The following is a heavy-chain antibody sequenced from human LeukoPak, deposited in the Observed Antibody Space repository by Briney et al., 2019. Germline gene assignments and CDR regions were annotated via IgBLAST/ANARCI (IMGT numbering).Heavy chain of an antibody. CDR1: GGSFSGYY. Sequence: SETLSLTCAVYGGSFSGYYWSWIRQPPGKGLEWIGEINHSGSTSYNPSLKSRVTISVDTSKNQYSLKLSSVTAADTAVYYCASSFRGVVSFDYWGQGTLVTVSS. D-gene: IGHD3-3*01. CDR2: INHSGST. J-gene: IGHJ4*02. CDR3: ASSFRGVVSFDY. V-gene: IGHV4-34*01.